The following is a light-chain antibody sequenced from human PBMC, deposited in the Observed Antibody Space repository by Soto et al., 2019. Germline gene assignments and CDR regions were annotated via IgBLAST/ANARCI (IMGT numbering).Light chain of an antibody. V-gene: IGKV1-27*01. CDR1: QGISNY. Sequence: DIQMTQSPSSLSAYLGYRFTITCRASQGISNYLAWYQQKPGRLPKLLLFGASTLQSGVPARFSGSGSGTLFTLTINGLLPEDVATYYCQKYDRAPFTFGPGTTGDIK. J-gene: IGKJ3*01. CDR3: QKYDRAPFT. CDR2: GAS.